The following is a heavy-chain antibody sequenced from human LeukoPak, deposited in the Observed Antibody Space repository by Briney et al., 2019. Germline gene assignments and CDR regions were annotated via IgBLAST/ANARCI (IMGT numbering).Heavy chain of an antibody. J-gene: IGHJ6*03. CDR3: ARYFALSSSWYDYYYYMDV. Sequence: ASVKVSCKASGYTFTGYYKHWVRQAPGQGLEWMGWINPNSGGTNYAQKFQGRVTMTRDTSISTAYMELSRLRSDDTAVYYCARYFALSSSWYDYYYYMDVWGKGTTVTVSS. D-gene: IGHD6-13*01. V-gene: IGHV1-2*02. CDR1: GYTFTGYY. CDR2: INPNSGGT.